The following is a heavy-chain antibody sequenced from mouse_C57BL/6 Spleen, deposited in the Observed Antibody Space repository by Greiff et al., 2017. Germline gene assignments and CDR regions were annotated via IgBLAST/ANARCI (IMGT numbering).Heavy chain of an antibody. Sequence: QVQLKQSGPELVKPGASVKISCKASGYAFSSSWMNWVKQRPGKGLEWIGRTYPGDGDTNYNGKFKGKATLTADKSSSTAYMQLSSLTSEDSAVYFCARMVTTRAMDYWGQGTSVTVSS. D-gene: IGHD2-2*01. CDR2: TYPGDGDT. V-gene: IGHV1-82*01. CDR3: ARMVTTRAMDY. CDR1: GYAFSSSW. J-gene: IGHJ4*01.